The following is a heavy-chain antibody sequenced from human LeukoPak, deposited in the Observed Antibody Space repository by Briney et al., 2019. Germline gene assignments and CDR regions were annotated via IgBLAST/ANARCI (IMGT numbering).Heavy chain of an antibody. V-gene: IGHV1-18*01. D-gene: IGHD4-17*01. CDR3: ARDPYGDYYFDY. J-gene: IGHJ4*02. CDR1: GYTFTSYG. Sequence: GASVKVSCKASGYTFTSYGISWLRQAPGQGQAPGQGLEYMGWISPYNGNTNYAQKLQGRVAMTTDTSTSTAYMELRSLRSDDTAVYYCARDPYGDYYFDYWGQGTLVTVSS. CDR2: ISPYNGNT.